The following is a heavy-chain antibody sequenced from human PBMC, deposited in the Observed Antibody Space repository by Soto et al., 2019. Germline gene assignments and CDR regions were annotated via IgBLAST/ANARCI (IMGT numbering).Heavy chain of an antibody. J-gene: IGHJ4*02. CDR2: ISAYKTNI. Sequence: ASVKVSCKASGYTFPNYGITCVRQAPGQVLEWMGWISAYKTNIKYAQKFQGRVTLTTDTSTSTAYMELRSLRSDDTAIYYCARDLDGSGAYYTDFWGQGTLVTVSS. CDR1: GYTFPNYG. V-gene: IGHV1-18*01. D-gene: IGHD3-10*01. CDR3: ARDLDGSGAYYTDF.